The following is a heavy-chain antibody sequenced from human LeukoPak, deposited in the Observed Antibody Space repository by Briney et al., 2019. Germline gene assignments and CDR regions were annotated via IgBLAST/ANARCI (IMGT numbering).Heavy chain of an antibody. V-gene: IGHV3-7*01. J-gene: IGHJ4*02. CDR1: VFSFSSKW. CDR3: ATMVSISGDF. D-gene: IGHD2-8*01. Sequence: PGGSLRVSCAASVFSFSSKWMTWFRQAPGKGPEWVAHIGPDGSETYYVDPARGRFTISRDNAKNSVYLERNNLRAEDTAVYYCATMVSISGDFWGQGTLVSVSS. CDR2: IGPDGSET.